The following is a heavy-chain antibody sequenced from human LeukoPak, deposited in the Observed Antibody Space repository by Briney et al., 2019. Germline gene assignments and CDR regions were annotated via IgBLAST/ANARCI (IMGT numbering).Heavy chain of an antibody. CDR1: GGTFSSYA. J-gene: IGHJ4*02. D-gene: IGHD4-23*01. CDR2: IIPILGIA. Sequence: ASVKVSCKASGGTFSSYAISWVRQAPGQGLEWMGRIIPILGIANYAQKFQGRVTITAGKSTSTAYMELSSLRSEDTAVYYCASIDDYGGNVDYWGQGTLVTVSS. CDR3: ASIDDYGGNVDY. V-gene: IGHV1-69*04.